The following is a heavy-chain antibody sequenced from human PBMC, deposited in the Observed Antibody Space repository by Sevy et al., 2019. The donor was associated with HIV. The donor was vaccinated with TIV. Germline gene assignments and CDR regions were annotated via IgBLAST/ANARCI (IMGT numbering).Heavy chain of an antibody. V-gene: IGHV3-23*01. Sequence: GGSLRLSCAASGFTFSSYAMSWVRQAPGKGLEWVSAISGSGGSTYYADSVKGRFTISRDNSKNTLYLQMNSPRAEDTAVYYCAKDRMDYYDSSGYSDAFDIWGQGTMVTVSS. CDR2: ISGSGGST. CDR3: AKDRMDYYDSSGYSDAFDI. J-gene: IGHJ3*02. D-gene: IGHD3-22*01. CDR1: GFTFSSYA.